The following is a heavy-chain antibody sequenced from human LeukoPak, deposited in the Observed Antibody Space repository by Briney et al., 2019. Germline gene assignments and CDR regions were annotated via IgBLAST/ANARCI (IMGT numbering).Heavy chain of an antibody. J-gene: IGHJ4*02. CDR1: GGTFSSYT. CDR3: ARDPHPQSCYDDDY. D-gene: IGHD5-12*01. CDR2: IIPILGIA. V-gene: IGHV1-69*04. Sequence: SVKVSCKASGGTFSSYTISWVRQAPGQGLEWMGRIIPILGIANYAQKFQGRVTITADKSTSTAYMELSSLRSEDTAVYYCARDPHPQSCYDDDYWGQGTMVTVSS.